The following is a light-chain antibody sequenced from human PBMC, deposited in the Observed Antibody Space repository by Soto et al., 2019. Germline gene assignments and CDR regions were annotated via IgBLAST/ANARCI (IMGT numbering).Light chain of an antibody. Sequence: QSALTQPPSASGSPGQSVTISCTGTPSDVGGYNSVSWYQQYPGKAPKLMIYDVSKRPSGVPDRFSGSKSGNTACLTVSGRQAEDEANYYCSSYAGSNVLFGGGTKLTVL. V-gene: IGLV2-8*01. J-gene: IGLJ2*01. CDR2: DVS. CDR1: PSDVGGYNS. CDR3: SSYAGSNVL.